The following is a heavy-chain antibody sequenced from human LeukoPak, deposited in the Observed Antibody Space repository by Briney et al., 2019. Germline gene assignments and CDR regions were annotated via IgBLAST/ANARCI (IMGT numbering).Heavy chain of an antibody. CDR1: GGSFSGYY. CDR2: INHSGST. CDR3: ARRYRPQWLAAGYYGMDV. Sequence: SETLSLTCAVYGGSFSGYYWSWIRQPPGKGLEWIGEINHSGSTNYNPSLKSRVTISVDTSKNQFSLKLSSVTAADTAVYYCARRYRPQWLAAGYYGMDVWGQGTTVTVSS. D-gene: IGHD6-19*01. V-gene: IGHV4-34*01. J-gene: IGHJ6*02.